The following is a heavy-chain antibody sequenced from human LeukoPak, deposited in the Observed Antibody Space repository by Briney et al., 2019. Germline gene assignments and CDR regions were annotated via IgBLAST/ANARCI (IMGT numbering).Heavy chain of an antibody. Sequence: ASVKVSCKASGHTFTDYHMHWVRQAPGRGFEWMGWINPQGGDTKYAQNLQGRVTMTRDTSISTAYMDLSSLRSDDTAVHYCARELQLDDCTRINCYQPMVDPWGQGTLVTVSS. CDR3: ARELQLDDCTRINCYQPMVDP. D-gene: IGHD2-8*01. CDR1: GHTFTDYH. CDR2: INPQGGDT. V-gene: IGHV1-2*02. J-gene: IGHJ5*02.